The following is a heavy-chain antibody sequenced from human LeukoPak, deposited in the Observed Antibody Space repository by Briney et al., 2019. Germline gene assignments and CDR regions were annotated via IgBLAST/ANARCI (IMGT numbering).Heavy chain of an antibody. D-gene: IGHD1-26*01. Sequence: PGGSLRLSCAASGFIFSSYWVIWVRQAPGKGLEWVSSISSSSSYIYYADSVKGRFTISRDNAKNSLYLQMNSLRAEDTAVYYCARDWDPRKELGDYYYYGMDVWGKGTTVTVSS. J-gene: IGHJ6*04. V-gene: IGHV3-21*01. CDR1: GFIFSSYW. CDR2: ISSSSSYI. CDR3: ARDWDPRKELGDYYYYGMDV.